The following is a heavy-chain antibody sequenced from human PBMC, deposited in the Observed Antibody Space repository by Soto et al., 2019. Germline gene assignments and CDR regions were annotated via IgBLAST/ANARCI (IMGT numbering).Heavy chain of an antibody. CDR1: GFTFSSYA. Sequence: GGSLRLSCAASGFTFSSYAMSWVRQAPGKGLEWVSAISGSGGSTYYADSVKGRFTISRDNSKNTLYLQMNSLRAEDTAVYYCAKVSRLPSTFGGVIAPFDYWGQGTLVTVSS. V-gene: IGHV3-23*01. CDR3: AKVSRLPSTFGGVIAPFDY. CDR2: ISGSGGST. D-gene: IGHD3-16*02. J-gene: IGHJ4*02.